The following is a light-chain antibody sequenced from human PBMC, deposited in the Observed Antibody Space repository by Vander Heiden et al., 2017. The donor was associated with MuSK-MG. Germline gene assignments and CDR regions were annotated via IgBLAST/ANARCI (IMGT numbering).Light chain of an antibody. V-gene: IGKV1-39*01. J-gene: IGKJ2*01. CDR2: AAS. Sequence: DIQMTQSPSSLSASVGDRVTITCRASQSISSYLNWYQQKPGKAPKLLIYAASSLQSAVTSRFSGSGYGTDFTLTISSRQPEDFAAYYCQQNDSNPPHTFGQGTKLEIK. CDR3: QQNDSNPPHT. CDR1: QSISSY.